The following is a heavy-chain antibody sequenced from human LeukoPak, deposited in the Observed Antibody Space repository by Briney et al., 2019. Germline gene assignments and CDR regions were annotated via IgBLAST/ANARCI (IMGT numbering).Heavy chain of an antibody. Sequence: GASVKVPCKGSGYTFNSYDISWVRQAPGQGLEWMGWISAYNGNTNYAQRLQGRVTMTTDTSTSTAYMELRSPRSDDTAVYYCARDRAIVGATLGGYWGQGTLVTVSS. J-gene: IGHJ4*02. V-gene: IGHV1-18*01. CDR1: GYTFNSYD. CDR2: ISAYNGNT. CDR3: ARDRAIVGATLGGY. D-gene: IGHD1-26*01.